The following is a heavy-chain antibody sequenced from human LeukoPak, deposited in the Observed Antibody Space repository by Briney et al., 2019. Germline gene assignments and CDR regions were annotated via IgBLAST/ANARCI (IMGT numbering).Heavy chain of an antibody. V-gene: IGHV3-64*01. CDR3: AKAVSGSYFD. CDR1: GFTFSTYA. Sequence: GGSLRLSCAASGFTFSTYAMHWVRQAPGKGLEYVSSISSNGGSTYYANSVKGRFTISRDNSKNTVYLQMGSLRAEDMAVYYCAKAVSGSYFDWGRGTLVTVSS. CDR2: ISSNGGST. D-gene: IGHD1-26*01. J-gene: IGHJ4*02.